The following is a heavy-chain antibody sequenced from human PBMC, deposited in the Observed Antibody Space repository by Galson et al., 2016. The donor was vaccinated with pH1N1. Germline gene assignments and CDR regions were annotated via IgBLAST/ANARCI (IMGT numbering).Heavy chain of an antibody. J-gene: IGHJ3*02. CDR2: IYYSGPT. V-gene: IGHV4-39*07. CDR1: GYPMSTSAFY. D-gene: IGHD3-10*01. CDR3: ARDPRELSPTFGTFDI. Sequence: SETLSLTCTVSGYPMSTSAFYWAWIRQPPGKAPEWIGNIYYSGPTYYNPSLKSRVTISVDTSMSQFSLRLTSVTAADTAVYYCARDPRELSPTFGTFDIWGQGTMVAVSS.